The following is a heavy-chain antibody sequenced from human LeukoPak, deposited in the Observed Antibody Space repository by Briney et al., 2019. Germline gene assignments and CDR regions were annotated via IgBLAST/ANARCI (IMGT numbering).Heavy chain of an antibody. J-gene: IGHJ4*02. CDR3: ATSFWSGYYWDY. CDR2: INPNSGGT. V-gene: IGHV1-2*02. D-gene: IGHD3-3*01. CDR1: GYTFTGYY. Sequence: ASVKVSCKASGYTFTGYYMHWVRQAPGQGLEWMGWINPNSGGTNYAQKFQGRVTMTRDTSISTAYMELSRLRSDDTAVCYCATSFWSGYYWDYWGQGTLVTVSS.